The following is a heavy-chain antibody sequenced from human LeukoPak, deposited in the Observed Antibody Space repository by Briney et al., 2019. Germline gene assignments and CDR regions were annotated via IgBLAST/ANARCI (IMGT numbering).Heavy chain of an antibody. V-gene: IGHV3-64*02. CDR3: AKDRNRGSYQGGYYFDY. J-gene: IGHJ4*02. CDR2: ITGDGFST. D-gene: IGHD1-26*01. Sequence: GGSLRLSCAASRFTFSNYDIHWVRQAPGKGLEYVSAITGDGFSTYYIDSVKGRFAISRDNSKNTVFLQMGSLRAEDTAVYYCAKDRNRGSYQGGYYFDYWGQGTLVTVSS. CDR1: RFTFSNYD.